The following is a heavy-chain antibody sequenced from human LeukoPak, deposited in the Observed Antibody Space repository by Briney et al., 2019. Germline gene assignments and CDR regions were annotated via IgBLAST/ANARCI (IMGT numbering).Heavy chain of an antibody. CDR3: ARGCLGTSRPQRYYXYYMDV. V-gene: IGHV1-2*02. CDR1: GDTFTSYY. CDR2: INPNSGGT. D-gene: IGHD2-2*01. J-gene: IGHJ6*03. Sequence: ASVKVSCKASGDTFTSYYMHWVRQAPGQGLEWMGWINPNSGGTNYAQKFQGRVTMTRDTSISTAYMELSRLRSDDTAVYYCARGCLGTSRPQRYYXYYMDVW.